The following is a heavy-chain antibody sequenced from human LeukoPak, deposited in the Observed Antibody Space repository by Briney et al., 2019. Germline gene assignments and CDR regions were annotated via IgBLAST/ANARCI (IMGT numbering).Heavy chain of an antibody. CDR2: IYYSGST. V-gene: IGHV4-59*12. J-gene: IGHJ4*02. D-gene: IGHD1-26*01. CDR3: ARRVGSYFDY. Sequence: SETLSLTCTVSGGSISSYYWSWIRQPPGKGLEWIGYIYYSGSTNYNPSLKSRVTISIDTSKNQFSLKLSSVTAADTAVYYCARRVGSYFDYWGQGTLVTVSS. CDR1: GGSISSYY.